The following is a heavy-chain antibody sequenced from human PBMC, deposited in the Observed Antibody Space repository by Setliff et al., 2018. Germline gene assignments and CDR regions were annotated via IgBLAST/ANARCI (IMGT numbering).Heavy chain of an antibody. D-gene: IGHD2-21*01. CDR1: GFSLSTSLVG. CDR2: IYWNDEK. Sequence: SGPTLVNPTQTLTLTCTFSGFSLSTSLVGVGWIRQPPGKALEWLALIYWNDEKRYSPSLKSRLTITKDTSKNQVILTMTNMDPVDTATYYCAHIAGGGNSPRHDYWGQGTLVTVSS. J-gene: IGHJ4*02. V-gene: IGHV2-5*01. CDR3: AHIAGGGNSPRHDY.